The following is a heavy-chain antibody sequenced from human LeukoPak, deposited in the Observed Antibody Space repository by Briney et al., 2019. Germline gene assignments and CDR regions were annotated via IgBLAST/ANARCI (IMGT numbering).Heavy chain of an antibody. CDR3: ASCSGGSCYSKSFDY. J-gene: IGHJ4*02. CDR1: GYSISSGYY. V-gene: IGHV4-38-2*01. Sequence: SETLSLTCAVSGYSISSGYYWGWIRQPPGKGLEWIGSIYHSGSTYYNPSLKSRVTISVDTSKNQFSLKLSSVTAADTAVYYCASCSGGSCYSKSFDYWGQGTLVTVSS. CDR2: IYHSGST. D-gene: IGHD2-15*01.